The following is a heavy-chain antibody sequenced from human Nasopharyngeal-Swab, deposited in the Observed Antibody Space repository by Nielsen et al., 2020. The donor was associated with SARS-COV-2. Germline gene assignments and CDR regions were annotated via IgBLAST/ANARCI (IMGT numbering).Heavy chain of an antibody. CDR2: ISRTSST. V-gene: IGHV3-23*01. CDR3: TKNTPMVDTYSYYMDV. CDR1: GFSFNGYA. J-gene: IGHJ6*03. D-gene: IGHD3-10*01. Sequence: GESLKISCAASGFSFNGYAIHWVRQAPGKGLEWVSAISRTSSTYYADSVKGRFTVSRDNSKNTLYLQMNSLTVEDTAVYYCTKNTPMVDTYSYYMDVWGEGATVTVSS.